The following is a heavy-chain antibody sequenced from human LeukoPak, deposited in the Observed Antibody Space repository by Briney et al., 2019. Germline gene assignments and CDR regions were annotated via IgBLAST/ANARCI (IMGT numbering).Heavy chain of an antibody. CDR2: IKQDGSEK. CDR1: GFTFSSYA. V-gene: IGHV3-7*01. D-gene: IGHD1-26*01. CDR3: ARTIVGATGVDY. J-gene: IGHJ4*02. Sequence: GGSLRLSCAASGFTFSSYAMSWVRQAPGKGLEWVANIKQDGSEKYYVDSVKGRFTISRDNAKNSLYLQMNSLRAEDTAVYYCARTIVGATGVDYWGQGTLVTVSS.